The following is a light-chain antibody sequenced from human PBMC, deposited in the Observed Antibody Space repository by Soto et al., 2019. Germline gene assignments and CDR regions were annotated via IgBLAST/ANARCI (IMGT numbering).Light chain of an antibody. V-gene: IGKV3-20*01. CDR1: QSVSSSY. Sequence: EIGLTQSPGTLSLSPGERATLSCRASQSVSSSYVAWYQQKPGQAPRLLIKGASTRVTGIPDRFSGRGSGTDFTLTISRLEPDDFAVYYCQQYGSSPYTFGQGTKLAIK. CDR3: QQYGSSPYT. J-gene: IGKJ2*01. CDR2: GAS.